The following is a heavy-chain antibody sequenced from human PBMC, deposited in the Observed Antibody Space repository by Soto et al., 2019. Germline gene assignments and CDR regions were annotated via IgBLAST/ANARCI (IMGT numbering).Heavy chain of an antibody. V-gene: IGHV4-39*01. J-gene: IGHJ4*02. CDR3: ARHYATAMPIGDY. D-gene: IGHD5-18*01. CDR2: IYYSGST. CDR1: GGSISSSSYY. Sequence: TSETLSLTCTVSGGSISSSSYYWGWIRQPPGKGLEWIGSIYYSGSTYYNPSLKSRVTISVDTSKNQFSLKLSSVTAADTAVYYCARHYATAMPIGDYWGQGTLVTVSS.